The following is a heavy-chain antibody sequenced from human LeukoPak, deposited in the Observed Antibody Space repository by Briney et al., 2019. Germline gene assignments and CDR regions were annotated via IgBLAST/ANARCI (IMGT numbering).Heavy chain of an antibody. CDR3: AREYSYGYFDY. V-gene: IGHV4-61*03. Sequence: PSETLSLTCTVSGGSVSSGSYYWSWIRQPPGKGLEWIGYIYYSGSTNYNPSLKSRATISVDTSKNHFSLKLSSVTAADTAMYYCAREYSYGYFDYWGQGTLVTVFS. J-gene: IGHJ4*02. D-gene: IGHD5-18*01. CDR1: GGSVSSGSYY. CDR2: IYYSGST.